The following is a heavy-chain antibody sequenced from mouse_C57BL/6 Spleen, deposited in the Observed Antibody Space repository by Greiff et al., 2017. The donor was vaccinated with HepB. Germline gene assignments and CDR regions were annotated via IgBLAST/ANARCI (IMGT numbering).Heavy chain of an antibody. Sequence: VQLQEPGPELVKPGASVKISCKASGYAFSSSWMNWVKQRPGKGLEWIGRIYPGDGDTNYNGKFKGKATLTADKSSSTAYMQLSSLTSEYSAVYFCARSGDLDYWGQGTTLTVSS. CDR2: IYPGDGDT. V-gene: IGHV1-82*01. D-gene: IGHD3-1*01. CDR1: GYAFSSSW. J-gene: IGHJ2*01. CDR3: ARSGDLDY.